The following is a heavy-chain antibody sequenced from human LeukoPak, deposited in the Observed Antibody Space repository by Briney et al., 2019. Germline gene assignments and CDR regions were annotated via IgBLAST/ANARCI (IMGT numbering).Heavy chain of an antibody. CDR2: MYYSGST. V-gene: IGHV4-39*07. CDR3: AGGGREAAGTNDY. CDR1: GGSISSSGYY. J-gene: IGHJ4*02. Sequence: SETLSLTCTVSGGSISSSGYYWGWIRQPPGKGLEWIGSMYYSGSTYYNPSLKSRVTISVDTSKNQFSLKLSSVTAADTAVYYCAGGGREAAGTNDYWGQGTLVTVSS. D-gene: IGHD6-13*01.